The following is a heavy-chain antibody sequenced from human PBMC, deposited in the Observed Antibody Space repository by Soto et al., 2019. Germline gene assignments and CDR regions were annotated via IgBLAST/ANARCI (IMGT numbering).Heavy chain of an antibody. CDR3: ARQVLRYYGSGSYAEYNWFDP. D-gene: IGHD3-10*01. Sequence: QVQLVQAGAEVKKPGASVKVSCKAYGYTFTSYGISWVRQAPGQGLEWMGWISAYNGNTNYAQKLQGRVTMTTDTSTSTAYMELRSLRSDDTAVYYCARQVLRYYGSGSYAEYNWFDPWGQGTLVTVSS. V-gene: IGHV1-18*01. J-gene: IGHJ5*02. CDR1: GYTFTSYG. CDR2: ISAYNGNT.